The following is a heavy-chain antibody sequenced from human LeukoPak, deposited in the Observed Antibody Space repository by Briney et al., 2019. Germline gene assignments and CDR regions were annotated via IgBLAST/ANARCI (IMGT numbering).Heavy chain of an antibody. D-gene: IGHD1-26*01. CDR3: AREEGETEYYFDY. Sequence: RIYTSGSTNYNPSRKSRVTISVDTSKNQFSLKLSSVTAADTAVYYCAREEGETEYYFDYWGQGTLVTVSS. J-gene: IGHJ4*02. CDR2: IYTSGST. V-gene: IGHV4-61*02.